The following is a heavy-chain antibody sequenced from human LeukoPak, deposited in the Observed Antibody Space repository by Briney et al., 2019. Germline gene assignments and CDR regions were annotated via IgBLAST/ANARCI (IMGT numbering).Heavy chain of an antibody. CDR2: ISSTGSYM. CDR1: GFTFSDYY. CDR3: ARDVAAGAFDY. Sequence: GGSLRLSCAASGFTFSDYYMSWIRQAPGKGLEWVSSISSTGSYMSYADSVKGRFTISRDNAKNSLYLQVSSLRAEDTAVYYCARDVAAGAFDYWGQGTLVTVSS. J-gene: IGHJ4*02. V-gene: IGHV3-11*04. D-gene: IGHD6-19*01.